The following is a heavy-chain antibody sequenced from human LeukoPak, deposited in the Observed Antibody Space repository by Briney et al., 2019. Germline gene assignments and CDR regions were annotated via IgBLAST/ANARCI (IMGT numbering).Heavy chain of an antibody. CDR1: GFTFSSYW. Sequence: GGSLRLSCAASGFTFSSYWMNWARQAPGKGLEWVASINHNGNVNYYVDSVKGRFTISRDNAKNSLYLQMSNLRAEDTAVYFCANSPRILWFDPWGQGTLVTVSS. CDR2: INHNGNVN. J-gene: IGHJ5*02. D-gene: IGHD3-3*01. CDR3: ANSPRILWFDP. V-gene: IGHV3-7*03.